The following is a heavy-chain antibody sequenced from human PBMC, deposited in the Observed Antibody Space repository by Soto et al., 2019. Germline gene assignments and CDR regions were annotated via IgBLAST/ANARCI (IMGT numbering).Heavy chain of an antibody. D-gene: IGHD3-22*01. V-gene: IGHV1-2*04. CDR2: INPNSGGT. J-gene: IGHJ4*02. Sequence: ASVKVSCKASGYTFTVYYMHWVRQAPGQGLEWMGWINPNSGGTNYAQKFQGWVTMTRDTSISTAYMELSRLRSDDTAVYYCARSLTDDSSGYYYYFDYWGQGTLVTVSS. CDR1: GYTFTVYY. CDR3: ARSLTDDSSGYYYYFDY.